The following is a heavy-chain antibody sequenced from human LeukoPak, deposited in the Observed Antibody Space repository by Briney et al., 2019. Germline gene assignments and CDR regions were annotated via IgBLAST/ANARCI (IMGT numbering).Heavy chain of an antibody. Sequence: ASVKVSCKASGYTFTGYYMHWVRQAPGQGLEWMGWINPNSGGTNYAQKFQGRVTMTRDTSISTAYMELSKLRSDDTAVYYCARVVDFWSGYSFDYWGQGTLVTVSS. V-gene: IGHV1-2*02. CDR2: INPNSGGT. J-gene: IGHJ4*02. D-gene: IGHD3-3*01. CDR1: GYTFTGYY. CDR3: ARVVDFWSGYSFDY.